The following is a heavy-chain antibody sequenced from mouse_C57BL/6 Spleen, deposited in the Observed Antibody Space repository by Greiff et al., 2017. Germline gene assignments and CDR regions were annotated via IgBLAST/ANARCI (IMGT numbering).Heavy chain of an antibody. D-gene: IGHD2-4*01. CDR1: GYSITSGYY. V-gene: IGHV3-6*01. CDR2: ISYDGSN. CDR3: ARVSDYDGGFDY. Sequence: DVKLQESGPGLVKPSQSLSLTCSVTGYSITSGYYWNWIRQFPGNKLEWMGYISYDGSNNYNPSLKNRISITRDTSKNQFFLKLNSVTTEDTATYYCARVSDYDGGFDYWRQGTTLTVSS. J-gene: IGHJ2*01.